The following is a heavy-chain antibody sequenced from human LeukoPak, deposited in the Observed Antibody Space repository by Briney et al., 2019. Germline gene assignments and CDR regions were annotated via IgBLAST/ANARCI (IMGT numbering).Heavy chain of an antibody. CDR2: IYHSGST. D-gene: IGHD3-22*01. CDR1: GGSISSSNW. V-gene: IGHV4-4*02. CDR3: ARGVDDSSGNYYVIWFDP. Sequence: SETLSLTCAVSGGSISSSNWWSWVRQPPGKGLEWIGEIYHSGSTNYNPSLKSRVTISVDKSKNQFSLRLSSVTAADTAVYYCARGVDDSSGNYYVIWFDPWGQGTLVTVS. J-gene: IGHJ5*02.